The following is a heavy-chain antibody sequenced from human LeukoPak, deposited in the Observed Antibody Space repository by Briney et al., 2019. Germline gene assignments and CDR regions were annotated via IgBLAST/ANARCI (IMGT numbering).Heavy chain of an antibody. CDR2: IYYSGST. V-gene: IGHV4-39*07. CDR1: GGSISSSSYY. CDR3: ARVFSAGIFGVVTPVDAFDI. J-gene: IGHJ3*02. D-gene: IGHD3-3*01. Sequence: PSETLSLTCTVSGGSISSSSYYWGWIRQPPGKGLEWIGSIYYSGSTYYNPSLKSRVTISVDTSKNQFSLKLSSVTAADTAVYYCARVFSAGIFGVVTPVDAFDIWGQGTMVTVSS.